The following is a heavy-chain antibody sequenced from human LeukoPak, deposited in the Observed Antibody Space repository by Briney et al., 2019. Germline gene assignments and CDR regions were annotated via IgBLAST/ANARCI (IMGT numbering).Heavy chain of an antibody. D-gene: IGHD4-17*01. J-gene: IGHJ4*02. Sequence: GGSLRLSCAVSGFTFSSYGMHWVRQAPGKGLEWVAVISYDGSNKFYADSVKGRFTMSRDNSKDTVYLEMNSLRAEDTAVYYCEAADYGDYGSFFDYWGQGTLVTVSS. CDR1: GFTFSSYG. CDR2: ISYDGSNK. V-gene: IGHV3-30*03. CDR3: EAADYGDYGSFFDY.